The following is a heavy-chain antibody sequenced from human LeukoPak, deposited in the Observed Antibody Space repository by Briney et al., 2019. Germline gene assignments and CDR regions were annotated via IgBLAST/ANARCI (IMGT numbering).Heavy chain of an antibody. Sequence: SETPSLTCAVYGGSFSGYYWSWIRQPPGKGLEWIGEINHSGSTNYNPSLKSRVTISVDTSKNQFSLKLSSVTAADTAVYYCARGNYYDSSGYRRKTRAFDYWGQGTLVTVSS. CDR2: INHSGST. D-gene: IGHD3-22*01. V-gene: IGHV4-34*01. CDR1: GGSFSGYY. CDR3: ARGNYYDSSGYRRKTRAFDY. J-gene: IGHJ4*02.